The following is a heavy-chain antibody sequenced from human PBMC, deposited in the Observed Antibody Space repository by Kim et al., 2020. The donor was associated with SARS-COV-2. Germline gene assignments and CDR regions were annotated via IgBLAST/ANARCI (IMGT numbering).Heavy chain of an antibody. CDR3: AREVFTDYYDSSGSLGY. D-gene: IGHD3-22*01. Sequence: GGSLRLSCAASGFTFSSYAMHWVRQAPGKGLEWVAVISYDGSNKYYADSVKGRFTISRDNSKNTLYLQMNSLRAEDTAVYYCAREVFTDYYDSSGSLGYWGQGTLVTVSS. CDR2: ISYDGSNK. V-gene: IGHV3-30-3*01. CDR1: GFTFSSYA. J-gene: IGHJ4*02.